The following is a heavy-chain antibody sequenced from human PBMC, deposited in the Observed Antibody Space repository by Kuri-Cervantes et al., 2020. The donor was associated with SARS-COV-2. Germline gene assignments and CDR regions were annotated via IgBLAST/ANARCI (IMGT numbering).Heavy chain of an antibody. Sequence: GSLRLSCTVSGGSISSYYWGWIRQPAGKGLEWIGRIYTSGSTNYNPSLKSRVTMSVDTSKNQFSLKLSSVTAADTAVYYCARGGGGQLDFDYWGQGTLVTVSS. CDR3: ARGGGGQLDFDY. D-gene: IGHD6-13*01. J-gene: IGHJ4*02. CDR1: GGSISSYY. V-gene: IGHV4-4*07. CDR2: IYTSGST.